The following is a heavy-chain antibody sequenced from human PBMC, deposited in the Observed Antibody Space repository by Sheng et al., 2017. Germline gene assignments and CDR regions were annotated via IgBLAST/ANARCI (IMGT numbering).Heavy chain of an antibody. J-gene: IGHJ4*02. CDR1: GFAFRNFG. Sequence: QVQLVESGGGVVQPGRSLRLSCAASGFAFRNFGMQWVRQAPGMGLEWVAVISYDGSQTDYADSVKGRFTISRDNSKNTFYLQMNSLTTEDTAVYYCARRSGWLADYWGQGTLVTVAS. CDR3: ARRSGWLADY. CDR2: ISYDGSQT. V-gene: IGHV3-30*03. D-gene: IGHD6-19*01.